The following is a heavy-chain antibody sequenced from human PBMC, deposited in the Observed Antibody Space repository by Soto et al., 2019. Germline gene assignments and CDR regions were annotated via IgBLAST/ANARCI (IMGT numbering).Heavy chain of an antibody. CDR1: GGSISSNDFY. V-gene: IGHV4-31*03. Sequence: PSETLSLTCIVSGGSISSNDFYWSWIRQHPGKGLEWIGYIYYSGNTYYNPSLKSRVTILVDTSKNQLSLKLSSVTAADTAVYYCARRYGYSFDYWGQGTLVTVSS. D-gene: IGHD5-18*01. J-gene: IGHJ4*02. CDR2: IYYSGNT. CDR3: ARRYGYSFDY.